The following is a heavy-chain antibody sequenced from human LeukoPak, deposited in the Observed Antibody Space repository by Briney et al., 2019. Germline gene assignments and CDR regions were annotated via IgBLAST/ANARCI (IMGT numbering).Heavy chain of an antibody. CDR2: IYYSGST. Sequence: SETLSLTCTVSGGSISSYYWSWIRQPPGKGLEWIGYIYYSGSTNYNPSLKSRVTISVDTSKNQFSLKLSSVTAADTAVYYCARPLPGYSSSQAYVYWGQGTLVTVSS. J-gene: IGHJ4*02. V-gene: IGHV4-59*08. D-gene: IGHD6-13*01. CDR1: GGSISSYY. CDR3: ARPLPGYSSSQAYVY.